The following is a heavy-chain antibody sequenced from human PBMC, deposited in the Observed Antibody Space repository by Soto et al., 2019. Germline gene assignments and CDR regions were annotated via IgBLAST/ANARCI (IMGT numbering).Heavy chain of an antibody. CDR3: AKGRRVGETFDYFFDV. V-gene: IGHV3-23*01. Sequence: PGGSLRLSCAASGFKFSNYAMSWVRQAPGKGLEWVSLISATGGGTYYADSVKGRFTISRDNSHNTLYLHVHSLTDEDTAVYYCAKGRRVGETFDYFFDVWGQGAQVTVSS. J-gene: IGHJ5*01. CDR2: ISATGGGT. D-gene: IGHD4-17*01. CDR1: GFKFSNYA.